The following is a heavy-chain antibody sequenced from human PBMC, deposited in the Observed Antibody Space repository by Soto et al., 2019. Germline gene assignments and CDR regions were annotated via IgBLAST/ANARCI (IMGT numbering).Heavy chain of an antibody. CDR2: ISAYNGNT. J-gene: IGHJ4*02. CDR1: GYTFTSYG. V-gene: IGHV1-18*01. D-gene: IGHD5-12*01. CDR3: ARALDGYDTFDY. Sequence: ASVKVSCKASGYTFTSYGISWVRQAPGQGLEWMGWISAYNGNTNYAQKPQGRVTMTTDTSTSTAYMELRSLRSDDTAVYYCARALDGYDTFDYWGQGTLVTVSS.